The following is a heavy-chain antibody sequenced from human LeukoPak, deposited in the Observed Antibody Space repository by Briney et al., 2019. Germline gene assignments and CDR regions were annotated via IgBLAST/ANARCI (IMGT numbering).Heavy chain of an antibody. D-gene: IGHD6-13*01. CDR3: ARVAAATAWN. J-gene: IGHJ4*02. CDR1: GGSFSGYY. V-gene: IGHV4-34*01. Sequence: PPETLSLTCAVYGGSFSGYYWSWIRQPPGKGLEWIGEINHSGSTNYNPSLKSRVTISVDTSKNQFSLKLSSVTAADTAVYYRARVAAATAWNWGQGTLVTVSS. CDR2: INHSGST.